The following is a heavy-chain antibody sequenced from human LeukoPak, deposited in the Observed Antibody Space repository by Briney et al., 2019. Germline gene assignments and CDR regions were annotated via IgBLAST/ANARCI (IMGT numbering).Heavy chain of an antibody. V-gene: IGHV4-4*07. Sequence: PSETLSLTCTVSVGSISSYYWSWIRQPAGKGLEWIGRIYTSGSTNYNPSLKSRVTISVDKSKNQFSLKLSSVTAADTAVYYCAREPVAGTSFDYWGQGTLVTVSS. CDR3: AREPVAGTSFDY. D-gene: IGHD6-19*01. CDR1: VGSISSYY. J-gene: IGHJ4*02. CDR2: IYTSGST.